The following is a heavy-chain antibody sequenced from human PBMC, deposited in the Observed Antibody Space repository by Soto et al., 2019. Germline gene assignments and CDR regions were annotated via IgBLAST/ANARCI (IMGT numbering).Heavy chain of an antibody. CDR2: ISGASIGI. D-gene: IGHD3-3*01. V-gene: IGHV3-48*04. Sequence: EVQLVESGGGLVQPGGSLRLSCVGSGFTFSSYSVNWVRQAPGKGLEWISYISGASIGIHYADSVKGRFTISRDNAKNSLYLEMNSLRVEDTAVYYCARGVWSGHADVYDVWGQGTLVTVSS. CDR1: GFTFSSYS. CDR3: ARGVWSGHADVYDV. J-gene: IGHJ3*01.